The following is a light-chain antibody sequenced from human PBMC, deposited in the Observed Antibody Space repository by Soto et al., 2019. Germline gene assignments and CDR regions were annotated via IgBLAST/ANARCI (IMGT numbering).Light chain of an antibody. J-gene: IGLJ2*01. Sequence: QSALTQPRSVSGSPGQSVTISCTGTSSDVGGYNYVSWYQQHPGKAPKLMIYDVSKRPSGVPDRFSGSKSGNTASLTISGLRPEDEADYYCCSYAGRYTDVFGGGTQLTVL. V-gene: IGLV2-11*01. CDR2: DVS. CDR1: SSDVGGYNY. CDR3: CSYAGRYTDV.